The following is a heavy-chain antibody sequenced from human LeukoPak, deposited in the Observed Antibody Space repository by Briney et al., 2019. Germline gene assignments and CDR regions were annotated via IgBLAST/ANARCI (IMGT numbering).Heavy chain of an antibody. CDR3: ARDNYDFWSGYDY. Sequence: GTGGSLRLSCAASGFTFDDYGMSWVRQAPGKGLEWVSGINWNGGSTGYADSVKGRFTISRDNAKNSLYLQMNSLRAEDTSLYYCARDNYDFWSGYDYWGQGTLVTVSS. V-gene: IGHV3-20*04. CDR1: GFTFDDYG. J-gene: IGHJ4*02. CDR2: INWNGGST. D-gene: IGHD3-3*01.